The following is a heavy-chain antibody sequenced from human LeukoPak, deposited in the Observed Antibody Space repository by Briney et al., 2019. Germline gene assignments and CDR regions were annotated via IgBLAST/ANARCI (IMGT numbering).Heavy chain of an antibody. Sequence: GGSLRLSCAASGFTFSSYWMHCVREAPGKGLVWVSRINSDGRLTRYAASVKGRFTISRDNAKNTLYLQMSSLRAEDTAVYYCAGGYDILNYWGQGNLVTVSS. D-gene: IGHD3-9*01. CDR2: INSDGRLT. CDR1: GFTFSSYW. CDR3: AGGYDILNY. V-gene: IGHV3-74*01. J-gene: IGHJ4*02.